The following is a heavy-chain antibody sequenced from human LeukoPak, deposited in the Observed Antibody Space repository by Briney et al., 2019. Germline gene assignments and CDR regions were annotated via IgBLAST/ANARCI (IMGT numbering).Heavy chain of an antibody. CDR3: ARCAAKYNWFDP. J-gene: IGHJ5*02. CDR2: INPNSGGT. V-gene: IGHV1-2*02. D-gene: IGHD6-25*01. Sequence: ASVTVSCKASGYTFTGYYMHWVRQAPGQGLEWMGWINPNSGGTNYAQKFQGRVTMTRDTSISTAYMELSRLRSDDTAVYYCARCAAKYNWFDPWGQGTLVTVSS. CDR1: GYTFTGYY.